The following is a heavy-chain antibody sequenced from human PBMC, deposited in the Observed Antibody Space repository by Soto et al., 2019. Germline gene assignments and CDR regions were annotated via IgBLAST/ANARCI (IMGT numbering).Heavy chain of an antibody. D-gene: IGHD6-19*01. V-gene: IGHV1-2*02. Sequence: ASVKVSCKTSGYTFTGYYIHWIRQAPGQGLEWMGWINPNSGDTNYSQEFQGRVTMTSDTSITTAYVELTRLRSDDTAVYYCARREQWLENFHFWGQGTMVTVYS. CDR1: GYTFTGYY. CDR3: ARREQWLENFHF. CDR2: INPNSGDT. J-gene: IGHJ4*02.